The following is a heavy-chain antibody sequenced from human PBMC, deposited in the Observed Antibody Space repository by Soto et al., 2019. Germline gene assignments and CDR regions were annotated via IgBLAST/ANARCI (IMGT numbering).Heavy chain of an antibody. J-gene: IGHJ4*02. V-gene: IGHV1-8*01. CDR3: AMAIWFGEPRPFDY. CDR2: MNPNSGNT. D-gene: IGHD3-10*01. CDR1: GYTFTSYD. Sequence: GASVKVSCKASGYTFTSYDINWVRQATGQGLEWMGWMNPNSGNTGYAQKFQGRVTMTRNTSISTAYMELSSLRSEDTAVYYCAMAIWFGEPRPFDYWGQGTLVTVSS.